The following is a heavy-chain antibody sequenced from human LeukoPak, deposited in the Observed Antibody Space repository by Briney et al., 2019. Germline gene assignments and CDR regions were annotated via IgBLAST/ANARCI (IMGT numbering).Heavy chain of an antibody. J-gene: IGHJ4*02. Sequence: KPGESLKISCKGSGYSFINYWIGWVRQMPGKGLEYMGIIHPGNSNSRYSPSFQGQVTISVDKSINTAYLQWSTLKASDTAMYYCARSPSYYDNSGYYYFDHWGQGTLVTVSS. CDR2: IHPGNSNS. V-gene: IGHV5-51*01. CDR1: GYSFINYW. CDR3: ARSPSYYDNSGYYYFDH. D-gene: IGHD3-22*01.